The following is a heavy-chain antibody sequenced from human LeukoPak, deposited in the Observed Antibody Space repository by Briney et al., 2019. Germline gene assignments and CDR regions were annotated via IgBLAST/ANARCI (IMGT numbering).Heavy chain of an antibody. CDR3: ARPPSRGYSSSFEY. J-gene: IGHJ4*02. V-gene: IGHV5-51*01. D-gene: IGHD2-2*03. Sequence: GESLQISCKGSGYSFPTYWIAWVRQMPGKGLEWMGIIYPDESNIRYSPPFQGQVTISADKSISTAYLQWSSLKASDTAMYYCARPPSRGYSSSFEYWGQGTLVTVSS. CDR2: IYPDESNI. CDR1: GYSFPTYW.